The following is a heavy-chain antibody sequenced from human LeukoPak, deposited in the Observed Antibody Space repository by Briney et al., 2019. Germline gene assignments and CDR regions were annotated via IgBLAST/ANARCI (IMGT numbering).Heavy chain of an antibody. J-gene: IGHJ4*02. D-gene: IGHD5-18*01. CDR3: ARDPLMRRYSYGYDY. CDR2: INPSGVST. Sequence: GASVKVSCKASGYTFTSYYMHWVRQAPGQGLEWMGIINPSGVSTIYAQKFQGRVTMTRDTSTSTVYMELSSLRSEDTAVYYCARDPLMRRYSYGYDYWGQGTLVTVSS. V-gene: IGHV1-46*01. CDR1: GYTFTSYY.